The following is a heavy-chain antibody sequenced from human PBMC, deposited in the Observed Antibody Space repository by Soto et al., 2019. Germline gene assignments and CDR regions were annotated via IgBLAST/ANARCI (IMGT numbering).Heavy chain of an antibody. CDR3: ARLSYDSSGYYNPGFDY. V-gene: IGHV5-51*01. J-gene: IGHJ4*02. CDR1: GDSFTSYW. D-gene: IGHD3-22*01. CDR2: IYPGDSDT. Sequence: HGGSQKVSSKGSGDSFTSYWIGWMRPMPGKGLEWMGIIYPGDSDTGYSPSFQGQVTISADKSISTAYLQWSSLKASDTAMYYCARLSYDSSGYYNPGFDYWGQGTLVTVSS.